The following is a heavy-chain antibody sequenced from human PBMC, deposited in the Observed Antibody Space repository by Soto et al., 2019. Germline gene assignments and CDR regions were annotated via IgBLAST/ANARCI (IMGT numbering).Heavy chain of an antibody. J-gene: IGHJ6*02. V-gene: IGHV2-5*02. Sequence: QITLKESGPTLVKPTQTLTLTCTFSGFSPSTSGVGVGWIRQPPGKALEWVALIYWDDDKRYSPSLKSRLTITRDTSKNQVVLTMTNMDPVDTATYYCAHRLLSGSYPPYHYYGMDVWGQGITVTVSS. CDR3: AHRLLSGSYPPYHYYGMDV. CDR2: IYWDDDK. D-gene: IGHD1-26*01. CDR1: GFSPSTSGVG.